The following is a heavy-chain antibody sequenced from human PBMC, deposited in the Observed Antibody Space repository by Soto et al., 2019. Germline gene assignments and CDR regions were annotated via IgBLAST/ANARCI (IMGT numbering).Heavy chain of an antibody. CDR2: IVPLPGTT. V-gene: IGHV1-69*01. CDR1: GGTFTNYA. CDR3: AGGVGRLGGSSGWPDYAFQV. Sequence: QVQLVQSWAAGMKPGSSVNVSCKAAGGTFTNYAITWVRQAPRQGLECMGGIVPLPGTTNYAQKYRGRVTISAAESTSTAYLELSSLRFEATPVYYWAGGVGRLGGSSGWPDYAFQVWGQGTMVLAAS. J-gene: IGHJ3*01. D-gene: IGHD6-19*01.